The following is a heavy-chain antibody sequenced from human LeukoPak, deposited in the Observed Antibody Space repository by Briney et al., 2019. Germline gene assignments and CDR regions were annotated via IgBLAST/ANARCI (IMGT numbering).Heavy chain of an antibody. J-gene: IGHJ4*02. CDR3: AKQEAAVAGTFDY. Sequence: GGSLRLSCAASGFTFSSYAMHWVRQAPGKGLEWVSGISWNSGSIGYADSVKGRFTISRDNAKNSLYLQMNSLRAEDTALYYCAKQEAAVAGTFDYWGQGTLVTVSS. D-gene: IGHD6-19*01. V-gene: IGHV3-9*01. CDR2: ISWNSGSI. CDR1: GFTFSSYA.